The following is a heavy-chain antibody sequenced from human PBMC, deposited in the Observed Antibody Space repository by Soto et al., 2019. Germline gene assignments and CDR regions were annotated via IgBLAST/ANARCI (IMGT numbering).Heavy chain of an antibody. D-gene: IGHD3-22*01. Sequence: VQLQESGPGLVKPSGTLSLTCTVSGGSISTTNWWSWVRQSPGKGLEWIGEILHIGSTNYNPSLKSRVRISIAKSKNQFSLRLSSVTAADTAVYYCASGFDSDGLYNGGHPWGQGTLVSVSS. J-gene: IGHJ5*02. CDR1: GGSISTTNW. CDR2: ILHIGST. CDR3: ASGFDSDGLYNGGHP. V-gene: IGHV4-4*02.